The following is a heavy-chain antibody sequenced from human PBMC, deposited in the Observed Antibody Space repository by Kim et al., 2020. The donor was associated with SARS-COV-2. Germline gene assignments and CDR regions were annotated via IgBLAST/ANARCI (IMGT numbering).Heavy chain of an antibody. V-gene: IGHV1-18*04. D-gene: IGHD5-18*01. CDR2: ISAYNGNT. CDR1: GYTFTSYG. CDR3: ARAPHGKQLWPLYYFDY. J-gene: IGHJ4*02. Sequence: ASVKVSCKASGYTFTSYGISWVRQAPGQGLEWMGWISAYNGNTNYAQKLQGRVTMTTDTSTSTAYMELRSLRSDDTAVYYCARAPHGKQLWPLYYFDYWGQGTLVTVSS.